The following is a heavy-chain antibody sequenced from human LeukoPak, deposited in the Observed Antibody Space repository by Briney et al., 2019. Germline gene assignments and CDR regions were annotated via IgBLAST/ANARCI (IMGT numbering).Heavy chain of an antibody. CDR1: GGSFSGYY. CDR2: INHSGST. J-gene: IGHJ4*02. D-gene: IGHD1-26*01. CDR3: ARRIVGASFDY. Sequence: SETLSLTCAVYGGSFSGYYWSWIRQPPGKGLEWIGEINHSGSTNYNPSLKSRVTISVDTSKNQFSLKLNSVTAADTAVYYCARRIVGASFDYWGQGTLVTVSS. V-gene: IGHV4-34*01.